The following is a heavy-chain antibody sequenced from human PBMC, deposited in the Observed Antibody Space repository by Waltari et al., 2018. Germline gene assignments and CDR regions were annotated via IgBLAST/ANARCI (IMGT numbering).Heavy chain of an antibody. CDR2: INPSGGST. Sequence: QVQLVQSGAEVKKPGASVKVSCKASGYTFTSYYMHWVRQVPGHGLEWMGIINPSGGSTSNALKFQGRVTMTRDTSTSTVYMELSSLRSEDTAVYHCARDQLDSSGYDYWGQGTLVTVSS. V-gene: IGHV1-46*01. CDR1: GYTFTSYY. J-gene: IGHJ4*02. CDR3: ARDQLDSSGYDY. D-gene: IGHD3-22*01.